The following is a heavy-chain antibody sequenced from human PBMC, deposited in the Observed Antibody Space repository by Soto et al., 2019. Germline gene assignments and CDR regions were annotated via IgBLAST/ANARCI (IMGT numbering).Heavy chain of an antibody. Sequence: QVQLQESGPGLVKPSETLSLTCTVSGGSVSSGSYYWSWIRQPPGKGLEWIGYIYYSGSTNYNPSLTSRVNISVDTSKKHFSLKLSSVTAADTAVYYCARDPADYDYVWGSYRHYFDYWGQGTLVTVSS. CDR1: GGSVSSGSYY. CDR3: ARDPADYDYVWGSYRHYFDY. CDR2: IYYSGST. J-gene: IGHJ4*02. V-gene: IGHV4-61*03. D-gene: IGHD3-16*02.